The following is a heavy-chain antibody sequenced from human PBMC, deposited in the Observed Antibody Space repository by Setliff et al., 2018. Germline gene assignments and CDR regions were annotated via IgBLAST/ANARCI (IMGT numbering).Heavy chain of an antibody. Sequence: PGGSLRLSCAASGFTFSTAWMNWVRQAPGKGLEWVGRIKGKNDGLATDYAAPVKGRFTISRDDSKNTLYLQMNSLKTEDTAVYYCTTSISEDYDYGENEGVYYYYYYMDVWGKGTTVTVSS. CDR3: TTSISEDYDYGENEGVYYYYYYMDV. D-gene: IGHD4-17*01. CDR1: GFTFSTAW. CDR2: IKGKNDGLAT. J-gene: IGHJ6*03. V-gene: IGHV3-15*07.